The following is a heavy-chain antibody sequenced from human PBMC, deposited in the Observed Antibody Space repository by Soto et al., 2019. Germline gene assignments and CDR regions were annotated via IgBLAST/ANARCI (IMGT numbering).Heavy chain of an antibody. D-gene: IGHD3-16*01. CDR1: GFPFSHYW. V-gene: IGHV3-74*01. J-gene: IGHJ5*02. CDR2: INPAGTIT. CDR3: TSDTFELRDT. Sequence: MQMVESGGGSVQPGGSLRLSCAASGFPFSHYWMHWVRQTPGKGLVWVSRINPAGTITNYADSVEGRFTISRDNADSALFLHMNSLSAEDTAIYNCTSDTFELRDTWGQGTLVTVSS.